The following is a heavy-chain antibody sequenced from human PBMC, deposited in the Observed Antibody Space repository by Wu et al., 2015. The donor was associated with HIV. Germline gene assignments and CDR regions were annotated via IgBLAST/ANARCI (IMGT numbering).Heavy chain of an antibody. CDR3: ARDPLSGVAESYVYYGLDV. CDR2: MNSNNGKT. D-gene: IGHD3-10*01. V-gene: IGHV1-8*01. CDR1: GYTITTYD. J-gene: IGHJ6*02. Sequence: QVQLVQSGAEVKKPGASVKVSCQASGYTITTYDFNWVRQAPGQGLEWMGWMNSNNGKTGYGQKFQGRVAMTRNISTRTAYMELSGLKSEDTAVYYCARDPLSGVAESYVYYGLDVWGQGTTVTVSS.